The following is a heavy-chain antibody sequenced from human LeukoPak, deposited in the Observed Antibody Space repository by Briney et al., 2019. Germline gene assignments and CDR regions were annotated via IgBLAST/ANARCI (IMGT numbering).Heavy chain of an antibody. V-gene: IGHV3-73*01. Sequence: GGSLRLSCAASGFTFSGSAMHWVRRTSGKGLEWVGRIRSKANSYATAYAASLKGRFTISRDNSKNTLYLQMNSLRAEDTAVYYCAKVKYYGSGSFDYRGQGTLVTVSS. CDR1: GFTFSGSA. CDR2: IRSKANSYAT. D-gene: IGHD3-10*01. J-gene: IGHJ4*02. CDR3: AKVKYYGSGSFDY.